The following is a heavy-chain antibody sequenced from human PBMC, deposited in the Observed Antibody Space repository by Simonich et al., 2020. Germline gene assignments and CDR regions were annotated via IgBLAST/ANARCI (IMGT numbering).Heavy chain of an antibody. Sequence: EVQLVESGGGLVQPGGSLRLSCAASGLTFSSYEMNWVRQAPWKGLEGGSYIRSSGSTIYHADSVKGRFTISRDNAKNSLYLQMNSLRAEDTAVYYCARHYYGDYYFDYWGQGTLVTVSS. J-gene: IGHJ4*02. CDR1: GLTFSSYE. V-gene: IGHV3-48*03. CDR3: ARHYYGDYYFDY. D-gene: IGHD4-17*01. CDR2: IRSSGSTI.